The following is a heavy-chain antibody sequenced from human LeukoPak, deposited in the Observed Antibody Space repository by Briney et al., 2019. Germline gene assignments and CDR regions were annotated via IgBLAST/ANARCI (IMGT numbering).Heavy chain of an antibody. CDR3: ARGIAAAAPLDY. V-gene: IGHV3-13*01. CDR2: IGTAGDT. Sequence: GGSLRLSCAASGFTFSSYDMHWVRQATGKGLEWVSAIGTAGDTYYPGSVKGRFTISRENAKNSLYLQMNSLRAGDTAVYYCARGIAAAAPLDYWGQGILVTVSS. CDR1: GFTFSSYD. J-gene: IGHJ4*02. D-gene: IGHD6-13*01.